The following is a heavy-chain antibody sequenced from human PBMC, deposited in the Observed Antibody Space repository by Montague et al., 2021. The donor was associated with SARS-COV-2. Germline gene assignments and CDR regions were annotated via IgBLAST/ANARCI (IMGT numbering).Heavy chain of an antibody. D-gene: IGHD4-17*01. J-gene: IGHJ6*02. CDR1: GGSFSGYY. CDR3: ARSTVTNSLFGFSNKLRSRYNGMYD. Sequence: SETLSLTCAVYGGSFSGYYLNWIRQPPGKGLEWIGEINHSGSTXXXPSXXXRVTIAVDTSKNQVSLKLTSVTAADTAVFYCARSTVTNSLFGFSNKLRSRYNGMYDWCQGTTVTVSS. CDR2: INHSGST. V-gene: IGHV4-34*01.